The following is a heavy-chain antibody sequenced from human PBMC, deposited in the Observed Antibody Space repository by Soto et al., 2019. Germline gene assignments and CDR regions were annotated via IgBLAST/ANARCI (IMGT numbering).Heavy chain of an antibody. CDR1: GFTFSSYA. CDR3: AKETSITTFFDS. CDR2: VSAGGGTT. V-gene: IGHV3-23*01. J-gene: IGHJ4*02. Sequence: SGGSLRLSCAASGFTFSSYAMSWVRRAPGKGLEWVSAVSAGGGTTYYADSVRGRFTISRDDSKNTLDLRMNSLRAEDTAVYYCAKETSITTFFDSWGQGLLVTVSS. D-gene: IGHD4-4*01.